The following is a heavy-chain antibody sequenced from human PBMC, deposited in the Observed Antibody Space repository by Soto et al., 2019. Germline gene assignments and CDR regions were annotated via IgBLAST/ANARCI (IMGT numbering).Heavy chain of an antibody. V-gene: IGHV3-23*01. D-gene: IGHD5-12*01. J-gene: IGHJ4*02. CDR2: ISGSAGST. Sequence: GSLRLSCAASGFTFSSYAMSWVRQAPGKGLEWVSAISGSAGSTYYADSVKGRFTISRDNSKNTLYLQMNSLRAEDTAVYYCAKVFASGYAPPTPSDYWGQGTLVTVSS. CDR3: AKVFASGYAPPTPSDY. CDR1: GFTFSSYA.